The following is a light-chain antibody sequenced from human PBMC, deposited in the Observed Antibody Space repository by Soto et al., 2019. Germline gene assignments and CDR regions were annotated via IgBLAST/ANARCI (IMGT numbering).Light chain of an antibody. CDR1: QSVSSNS. V-gene: IGKV3-20*01. J-gene: IGKJ4*01. CDR3: QHYGSSPLT. Sequence: EIVLTQSPGTLSLSPGERATLSCRASQSVSSNSLAWYQQKPGQAPRLLIYGASSRATGIPDRFSGSGSETDFTLTISRLEPEDFAVYYCQHYGSSPLTFGGGTKVEIK. CDR2: GAS.